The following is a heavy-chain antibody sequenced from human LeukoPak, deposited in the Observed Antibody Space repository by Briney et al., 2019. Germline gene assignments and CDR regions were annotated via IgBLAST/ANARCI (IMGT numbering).Heavy chain of an antibody. V-gene: IGHV3-23*01. D-gene: IGHD2-15*01. Sequence: PGGSLRLSCAASGFTFRRYGMTWVRQAPGKGLEWVSSISGSGGNTYYADSVKGRFTISRDNSKNTLYLQMNSLRAEDTAVYYCARRAGSYSHSYDYWGQGTLVTVSS. CDR2: ISGSGGNT. CDR1: GFTFRRYG. CDR3: ARRAGSYSHSYDY. J-gene: IGHJ4*02.